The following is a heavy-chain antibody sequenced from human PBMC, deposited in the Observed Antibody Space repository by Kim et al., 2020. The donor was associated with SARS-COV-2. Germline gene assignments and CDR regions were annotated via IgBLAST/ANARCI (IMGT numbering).Heavy chain of an antibody. CDR3: AKDEVTMVRGVMPI. V-gene: IGHV3-23*01. CDR2: ISGSGGST. Sequence: GGSLRLSCAASGFTFSNYAMTWIRQVPGKGLEWVSAISGSGGSTYYADSVKGRFTISRDNSKNTLYLQMNSLRAEDTAVYYCAKDEVTMVRGVMPIWGQGTLVTVSS. D-gene: IGHD3-10*01. J-gene: IGHJ4*02. CDR1: GFTFSNYA.